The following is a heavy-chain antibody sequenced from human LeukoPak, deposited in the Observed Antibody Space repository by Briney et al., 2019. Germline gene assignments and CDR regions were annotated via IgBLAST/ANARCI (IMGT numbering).Heavy chain of an antibody. D-gene: IGHD2-21*02. CDR1: GYTFTGHY. CDR2: INPNSGGT. CDR3: ARDPPVYCGGDCYPDY. Sequence: GASVKVSCKASGYTFTGHYMHWVRQAPGQGLEWMGWINPNSGGTNYAQKFQGRVTMTRDTSISTAYMELSRLRSDDTAVYYCARDPPVYCGGDCYPDYWGQGTLVTVSS. V-gene: IGHV1-2*02. J-gene: IGHJ4*02.